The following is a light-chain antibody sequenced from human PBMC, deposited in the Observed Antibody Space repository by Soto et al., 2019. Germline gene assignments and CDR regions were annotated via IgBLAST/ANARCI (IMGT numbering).Light chain of an antibody. CDR1: QDISNN. V-gene: IGKV1-33*01. Sequence: DIQMTQSPSSLSASVGDRVTITCQASQDISNNLHWYQVKPGKAPKLLIYDASNLETGVPSRFSGSGSWTDFTFTINSLEPEDVATYYGQQYDDLPRTVGQGTKLQVK. CDR3: QQYDDLPRT. J-gene: IGKJ2*01. CDR2: DAS.